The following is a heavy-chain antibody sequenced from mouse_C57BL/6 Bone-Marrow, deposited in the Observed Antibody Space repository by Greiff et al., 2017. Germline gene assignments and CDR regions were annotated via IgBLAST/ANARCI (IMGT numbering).Heavy chain of an antibody. CDR1: GFTFSDYY. CDR2: ISNGGGST. V-gene: IGHV5-12*01. J-gene: IGHJ1*03. Sequence: DVMLVESGGGLVQPGGSLKLSCAASGFTFSDYYMYWVRQTPEKRLEWVAYISNGGGSTYYPDTVKGRFTISRDNAKNTLYLQMSRLKSEDTAMYYCARHCPVDCYYYWYFDVWGTGTTVTVSS. CDR3: ARHCPVDCYYYWYFDV. D-gene: IGHD2-3*01.